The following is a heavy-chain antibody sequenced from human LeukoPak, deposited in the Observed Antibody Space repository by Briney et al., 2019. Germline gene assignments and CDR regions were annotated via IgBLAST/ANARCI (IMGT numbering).Heavy chain of an antibody. V-gene: IGHV1-24*01. J-gene: IGHJ4*02. Sequence: ASVKVSCKVSGYTLTELSMHWVRQAPGKGLEWMGGFDPEDGETIYAQKFQGRVTMTEDTSTDTAYMGLSSLRSEDTAVYYCAAARPYSGYVYFDYWGQGTLVTVSS. CDR2: FDPEDGET. CDR3: AAARPYSGYVYFDY. D-gene: IGHD5-12*01. CDR1: GYTLTELS.